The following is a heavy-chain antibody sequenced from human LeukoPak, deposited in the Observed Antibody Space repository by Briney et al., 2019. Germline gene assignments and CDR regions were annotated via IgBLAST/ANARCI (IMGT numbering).Heavy chain of an antibody. CDR2: ISYDGSNK. Sequence: PSGGSLRLSCAASGFTFSSYGMHWVRQAPGKGLEWVAVISYDGSNKYYADSVKGRFTISRDNSKNTLYLQMNSLRAEDTAVYYCAKDSSKLLRCSGGSCYSGWFDPWGQGTLVTVSS. CDR3: AKDSSKLLRCSGGSCYSGWFDP. CDR1: GFTFSSYG. D-gene: IGHD2-15*01. J-gene: IGHJ5*02. V-gene: IGHV3-30*18.